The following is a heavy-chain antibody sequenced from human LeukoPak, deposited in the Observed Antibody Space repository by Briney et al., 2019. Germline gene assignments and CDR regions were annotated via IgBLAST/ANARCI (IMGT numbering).Heavy chain of an antibody. CDR1: GFTFSSYG. V-gene: IGHV3-33*06. J-gene: IGHJ4*02. D-gene: IGHD3-22*01. CDR2: IWYDGSNK. CDR3: AKDYYDSSGHLDY. Sequence: GRSLRLSCAASGFTFSSYGMHWVRQARGKGLEWVAVIWYDGSNKYYADSVKGRFTISRDNSKNTLYLQMNSLRAEDTAVYYCAKDYYDSSGHLDYWGQGTLVTVSS.